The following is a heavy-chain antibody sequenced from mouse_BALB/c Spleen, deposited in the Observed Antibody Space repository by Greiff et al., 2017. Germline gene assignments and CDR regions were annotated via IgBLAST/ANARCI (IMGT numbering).Heavy chain of an antibody. D-gene: IGHD2-4*01. CDR3: ARSTPPYDYDGAWFAY. Sequence: EVQLQESGPSLVKPSQTLSLTCSVTGDSITSGYWNWIRKFPGNKLEYMGYISYSGSTYYNPSLKSRISITRDTSKNQYYLQLNSVTTEDTATYYCARSTPPYDYDGAWFAYWGQGTLVTVSA. CDR2: ISYSGST. J-gene: IGHJ3*01. V-gene: IGHV3-8*02. CDR1: GDSITSGY.